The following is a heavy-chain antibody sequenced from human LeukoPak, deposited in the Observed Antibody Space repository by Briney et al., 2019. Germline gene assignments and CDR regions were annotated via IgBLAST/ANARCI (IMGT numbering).Heavy chain of an antibody. D-gene: IGHD4-17*01. CDR3: AEGRDGDYDDYYGMDV. V-gene: IGHV3-23*01. J-gene: IGHJ6*02. CDR2: IIGSGGST. CDR1: GFTFSSYA. Sequence: GGSLRLSCAASGFTFSSYAMSWGRQAPGKGLEWVSGIIGSGGSTYYADSVKGQFTISRDNSKNTLYLQMNSLRAEDTAVYYCAEGRDGDYDDYYGMDVWGQGTTVTVSS.